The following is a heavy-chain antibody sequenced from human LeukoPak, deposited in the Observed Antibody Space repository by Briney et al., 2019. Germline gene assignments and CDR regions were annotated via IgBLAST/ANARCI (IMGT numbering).Heavy chain of an antibody. D-gene: IGHD6-13*01. J-gene: IGHJ4*02. CDR1: GYTFTSFG. V-gene: IGHV1-18*01. Sequence: GASVKVSCKTSGYTFTSFGVSWVRQAPGQGLQWMGWISAYNGNTNYAQILQGRVTMTADTSTSTAYMELRSLRSDDTAVYYCARDLGAAPGIFFDFWGQGTLVTVSS. CDR2: ISAYNGNT. CDR3: ARDLGAAPGIFFDF.